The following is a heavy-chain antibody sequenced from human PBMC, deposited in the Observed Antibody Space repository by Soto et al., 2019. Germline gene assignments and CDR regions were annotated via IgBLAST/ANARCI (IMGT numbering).Heavy chain of an antibody. CDR1: GYIFTLYW. V-gene: IGHV5-51*01. D-gene: IGHD4-17*01. CDR3: ARQSPTPGYYYFSYGMDV. J-gene: IGHJ6*02. CDR2: IYPGDSDT. Sequence: PGESLKISCKASGYIFTLYWIGWVRQMPGKGLEWMGIIYPGDSDTRYSPSFQGQVTISADKSISTASLQWSSLKASDTAVYYCARQSPTPGYYYFSYGMDVSGQVTTVTFSS.